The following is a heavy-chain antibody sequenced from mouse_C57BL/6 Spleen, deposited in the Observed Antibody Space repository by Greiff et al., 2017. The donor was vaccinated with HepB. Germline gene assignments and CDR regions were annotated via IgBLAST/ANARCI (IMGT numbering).Heavy chain of an antibody. J-gene: IGHJ4*01. D-gene: IGHD2-5*01. CDR3: ARDHYSNYYYAMDY. V-gene: IGHV1-82*01. CDR2: IYPGDGDT. Sequence: QVQLKESGPELVKPGASVKISCKASGYAFSSSWMNWVKQRPGKGLEWIGRIYPGDGDTNYNGKFKGKATLTADKSSSTAYMQLSSLTSEDSAVYFCARDHYSNYYYAMDYWGQGTSVTVSS. CDR1: GYAFSSSW.